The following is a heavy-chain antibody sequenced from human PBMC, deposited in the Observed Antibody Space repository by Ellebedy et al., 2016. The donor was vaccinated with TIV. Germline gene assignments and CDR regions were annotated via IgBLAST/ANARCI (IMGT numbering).Heavy chain of an antibody. CDR2: ISSSSSYI. CDR1: GFTFSSYS. J-gene: IGHJ4*02. CDR3: ARDDPDDY. Sequence: GESLKISCAASGFTFSSYSMNWVRQAPGKGLEWVSSISSSSSYIYYADSVKGRFTISRDNAKNSLYLQMNSLRAEDTAVYYCARDDPDDYWGQGTLVTVSS. V-gene: IGHV3-21*01.